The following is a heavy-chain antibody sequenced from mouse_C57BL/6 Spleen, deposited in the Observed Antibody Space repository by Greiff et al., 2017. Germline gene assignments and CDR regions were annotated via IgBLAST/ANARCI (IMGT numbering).Heavy chain of an antibody. V-gene: IGHV3-6*01. Sequence: EVKLVESGPGLVKPSQSLSLTCSVTGYSITSGYYWNWIRQFPGNKLEWMGYISYDGSNNYNPSLKNRISITRDTSKNQFFLKLNSVTTEDTATYYCASCYDYDSFAYWGQGTLVTVSA. CDR3: ASCYDYDSFAY. J-gene: IGHJ3*01. D-gene: IGHD2-4*01. CDR1: GYSITSGYY. CDR2: ISYDGSN.